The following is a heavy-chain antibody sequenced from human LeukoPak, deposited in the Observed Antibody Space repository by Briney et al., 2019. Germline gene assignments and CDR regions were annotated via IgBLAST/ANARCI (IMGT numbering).Heavy chain of an antibody. CDR2: VSYSAST. Sequence: PSETLSLTCTVSGGSMSSSSYYWGWIRQPPGKGLEWIGSVSYSASTYYNPSLKSRVTISVDTSKTQFSLKLGSVTAADTAVYYCASLRTDYYDSSGYYYYAFDIWGQGTMVTVSS. J-gene: IGHJ3*02. CDR3: ASLRTDYYDSSGYYYYAFDI. D-gene: IGHD3-22*01. CDR1: GGSMSSSSYY. V-gene: IGHV4-39*01.